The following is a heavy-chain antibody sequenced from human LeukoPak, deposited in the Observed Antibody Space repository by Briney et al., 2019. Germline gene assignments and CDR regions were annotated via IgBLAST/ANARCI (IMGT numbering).Heavy chain of an antibody. CDR2: ISAYNGNT. Sequence: ASVKVSCKASGYTFTSYGISWVRQAPGQGLEWMGWISAYNGNTNYAQKLQGRVTMTTDTSTSTAYMELRSLRSDDTAVYYCARGAAGRSSWYYFDYWGQGTLVTVST. V-gene: IGHV1-18*01. CDR1: GYTFTSYG. CDR3: ARGAAGRSSWYYFDY. J-gene: IGHJ4*02. D-gene: IGHD6-13*01.